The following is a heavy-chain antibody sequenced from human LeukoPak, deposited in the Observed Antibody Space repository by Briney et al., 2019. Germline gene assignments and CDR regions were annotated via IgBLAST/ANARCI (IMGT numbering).Heavy chain of an antibody. CDR1: GYTFADYY. D-gene: IGHD4-23*01. CDR3: ARPFIETPSLGALDY. V-gene: IGHV1-2*02. CDR2: INPDSGGT. J-gene: IGHJ4*02. Sequence: GFSVKVSCKASGYTFADYYMLWVRHAPGHPLEWIGWINPDSGGTNYAQNFQGRVTMTRDTSISTAYMELSRLRSDDTAVYYCARPFIETPSLGALDYWGQGILVTVSS.